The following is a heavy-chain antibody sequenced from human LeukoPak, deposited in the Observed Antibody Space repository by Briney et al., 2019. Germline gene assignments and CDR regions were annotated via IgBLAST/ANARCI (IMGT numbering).Heavy chain of an antibody. CDR1: GGSIKTNY. CDR3: AREGDPGSGYNYGNWLDP. J-gene: IGHJ5*02. V-gene: IGHV4-59*01. D-gene: IGHD5-12*01. Sequence: SETLSLTCTVSGGSIKTNYWSWIRQPPGKGLEWIGYGYYRGSTNYNPSLKSRVTISVGTSKNQFSLKLNSVTTADTAVYYCAREGDPGSGYNYGNWLDPWGQGTLVTVSS. CDR2: GYYRGST.